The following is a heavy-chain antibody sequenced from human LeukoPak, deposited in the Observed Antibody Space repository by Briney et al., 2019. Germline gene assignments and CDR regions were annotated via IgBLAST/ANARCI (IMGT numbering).Heavy chain of an antibody. D-gene: IGHD3-10*01. V-gene: IGHV3-23*01. Sequence: GGSLRLSCAASGFTFSSYAVTGARQAPGEGLEWVSALSGRGDTTYYADPVMGRFTISRDNPKNTLYLQMNSLRAEDTAVYYCAKSMVRGIIILDFDYWGQGTLVTVSS. CDR3: AKSMVRGIIILDFDY. J-gene: IGHJ4*02. CDR2: LSGRGDTT. CDR1: GFTFSSYA.